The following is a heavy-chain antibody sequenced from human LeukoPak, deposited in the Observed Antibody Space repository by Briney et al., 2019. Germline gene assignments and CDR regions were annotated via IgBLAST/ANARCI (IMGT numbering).Heavy chain of an antibody. V-gene: IGHV1-24*01. CDR1: GNTLTELS. J-gene: IGHJ4*02. CDR2: FDPEDGET. D-gene: IGHD3-10*01. CDR3: ATLNYFGSGSYIDY. Sequence: ASVKVSCKVSGNTLTELSMHWVRQAPGKGLEWMGGFDPEDGETIYARQFLGRVTMTEDTSTDTAYMDLSGLRSEDTAVYYCATLNYFGSGSYIDYWGQGTLVTVSS.